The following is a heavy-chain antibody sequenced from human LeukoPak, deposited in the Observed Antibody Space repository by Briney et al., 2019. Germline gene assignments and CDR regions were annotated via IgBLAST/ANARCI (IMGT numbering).Heavy chain of an antibody. D-gene: IGHD6-6*01. CDR2: IYYSGST. J-gene: IGHJ4*02. V-gene: IGHV4-59*01. CDR3: ARSFNGAARLGSFDY. CDR1: GGSISSYY. Sequence: PSETLSLTCTVSGGSISSYYWSWIRQPPGKGLEWIGYIYYSGSTNYNPSLKSRVTISVDMSKNQFSLKLSSVTAADTAVYYCARSFNGAARLGSFDYWGQGTLVTVSS.